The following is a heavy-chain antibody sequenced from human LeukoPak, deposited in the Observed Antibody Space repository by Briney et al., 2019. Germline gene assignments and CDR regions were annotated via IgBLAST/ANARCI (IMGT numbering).Heavy chain of an antibody. CDR2: ISAYNGNT. Sequence: GASVKVSCKASGYTFISYGISWVRQAPGQGLEWMGWISAYNGNTNYAQKLQGRVTMTTDTSTSTAYMELRSLRSDDTAVYYCARARVRYFDWLLFYWGQGTLVTVSS. J-gene: IGHJ4*02. V-gene: IGHV1-18*01. CDR1: GYTFISYG. D-gene: IGHD3-9*01. CDR3: ARARVRYFDWLLFY.